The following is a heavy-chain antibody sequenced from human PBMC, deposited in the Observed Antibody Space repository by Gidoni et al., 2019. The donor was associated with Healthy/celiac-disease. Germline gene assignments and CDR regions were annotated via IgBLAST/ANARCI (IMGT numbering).Heavy chain of an antibody. CDR2: IIPILGIA. CDR3: ARDGCSGGSCYDY. D-gene: IGHD2-15*01. V-gene: IGHV1-69*04. J-gene: IGHJ4*02. Sequence: QVQLVQSGAEVKKPGSSVKVSCKASGGTFSSYAISWVRQAPGQGLEWMGRIIPILGIANYAQKFQGRVTITADKSTSTAYMELSSLRSEDTAVYYCARDGCSGGSCYDYWGQGTLVTVSS. CDR1: GGTFSSYA.